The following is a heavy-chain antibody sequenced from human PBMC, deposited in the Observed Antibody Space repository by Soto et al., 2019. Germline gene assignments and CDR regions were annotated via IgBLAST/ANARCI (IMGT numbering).Heavy chain of an antibody. CDR1: GYTFTGYY. CDR3: ARFSNYYGSGSYSVYYFDF. Sequence: GASVKVSCKASGYTFTGYYMHWVRQAPGQGLEWMGWINPNSGGTNYAQKFQGRVTMTRDTSISTAYMELGRLRSDDTAVYYCARFSNYYGSGSYSVYYFDFWGQGTLVTVSS. J-gene: IGHJ4*02. V-gene: IGHV1-2*02. D-gene: IGHD3-10*01. CDR2: INPNSGGT.